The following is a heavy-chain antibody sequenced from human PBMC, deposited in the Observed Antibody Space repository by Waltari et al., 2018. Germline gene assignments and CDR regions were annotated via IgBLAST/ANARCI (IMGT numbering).Heavy chain of an antibody. CDR1: GGSFSTSA. Sequence: QVQVVQSGAEVKRPGSSVKVSCKASGGSFSTSAVSWVRQAPGHGLAWMGGITPVLNTPTYARNLQDRVSITADDSTETVYMELRSLTSDDTALYYCARAITGKEYFPFWGQGTLVVVSS. D-gene: IGHD3-10*01. J-gene: IGHJ1*01. CDR2: ITPVLNTP. CDR3: ARAITGKEYFPF. V-gene: IGHV1-69*01.